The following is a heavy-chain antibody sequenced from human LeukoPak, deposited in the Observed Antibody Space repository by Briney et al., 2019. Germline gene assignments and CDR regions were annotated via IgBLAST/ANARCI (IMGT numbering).Heavy chain of an antibody. D-gene: IGHD5-18*01. CDR1: GGTFSSYA. Sequence: ASVKVSCKASGGTFSSYAISWVRQAPGQGLEWMGGIIPIFGTANYAQKFQGRVTITTDESTSTAYMELSKLRSEDTAVYYCARGGTAMVTEYWGQGTLVTVSS. J-gene: IGHJ4*02. CDR2: IIPIFGTA. CDR3: ARGGTAMVTEY. V-gene: IGHV1-69*05.